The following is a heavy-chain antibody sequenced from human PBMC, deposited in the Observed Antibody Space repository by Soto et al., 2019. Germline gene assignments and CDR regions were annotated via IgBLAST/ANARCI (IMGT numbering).Heavy chain of an antibody. Sequence: QVQLVQSGAEVKKPGASVKVSCKASGYTFTSYDINWVRQATGQGLEWMGWMNPNSGNTGYAQKFQGRVTMNRNTCISTGNMEVISMRSEDTAVYYCVSATMVRGNGYWGQGSLVTVSS. D-gene: IGHD3-10*01. J-gene: IGHJ4*02. CDR3: VSATMVRGNGY. CDR2: MNPNSGNT. CDR1: GYTFTSYD. V-gene: IGHV1-8*01.